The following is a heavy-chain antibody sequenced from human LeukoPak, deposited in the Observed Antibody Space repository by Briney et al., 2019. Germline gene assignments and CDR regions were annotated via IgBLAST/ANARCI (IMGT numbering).Heavy chain of an antibody. D-gene: IGHD4-17*01. CDR2: INPNSGGT. CDR1: GYTFTSYG. V-gene: IGHV1-2*06. Sequence: APVKVSCKASGYTFTSYGISWVRQAPGQGLEWMGRINPNSGGTNYAQKFQGRVTMTRDTSISTAYMELSRLRSDDTAVYYCARTLYGDYDYWGQGTLVTVSS. J-gene: IGHJ4*02. CDR3: ARTLYGDYDY.